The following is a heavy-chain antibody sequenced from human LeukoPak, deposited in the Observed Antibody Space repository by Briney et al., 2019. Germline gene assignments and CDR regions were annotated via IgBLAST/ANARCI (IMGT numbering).Heavy chain of an antibody. J-gene: IGHJ4*02. D-gene: IGHD3-3*01. Sequence: GGSLRLSCATSGFTFSSYWMHWVRQAPGTGLVWVSSIKTDGSWTTYAGSVKGRFTISRDNAKDTLYLQMSSLRAEDTAVYYCAKGALEWLLGIDYWGQGTLVTVSS. CDR1: GFTFSSYW. CDR3: AKGALEWLLGIDY. V-gene: IGHV3-74*01. CDR2: IKTDGSWT.